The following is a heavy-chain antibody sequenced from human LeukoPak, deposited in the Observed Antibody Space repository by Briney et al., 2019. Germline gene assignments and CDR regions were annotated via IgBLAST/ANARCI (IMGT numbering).Heavy chain of an antibody. V-gene: IGHV3-21*01. Sequence: PGGSLRLSCAASGFTFSSYSMNWVRQAPGKGLEWVSSISSSSSYIYYADSVKGRFTISRDNAKNSLYLQMNSLRAEDTAVYYCAKDRGTYYYGSGSFWGQGTLVTVSS. CDR1: GFTFSSYS. CDR2: ISSSSSYI. D-gene: IGHD3-10*01. CDR3: AKDRGTYYYGSGSF. J-gene: IGHJ4*02.